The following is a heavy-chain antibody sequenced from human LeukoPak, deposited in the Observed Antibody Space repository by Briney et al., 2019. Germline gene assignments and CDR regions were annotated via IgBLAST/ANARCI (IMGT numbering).Heavy chain of an antibody. J-gene: IGHJ3*01. CDR1: GYSISSGYY. CDR2: IYHTGTT. D-gene: IGHD3-16*01. V-gene: IGHV4-38-2*02. Sequence: SETLSLTCTVSGYSISSGYYWGWIRQPPGKGREWIGYIYHTGTTYHNPSLKSRVTISVDTSKNQFSLSLSSVTAADTAVYYCARPGLRGAFDVWGQGTMVTVSS. CDR3: ARPGLRGAFDV.